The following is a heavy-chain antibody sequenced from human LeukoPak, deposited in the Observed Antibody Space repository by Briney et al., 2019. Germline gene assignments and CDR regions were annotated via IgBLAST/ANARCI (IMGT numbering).Heavy chain of an antibody. Sequence: GSLRLSCAASGFTFSSYSMNWVRQAPGKGLEWVSSISSSSSYIYYADSVKGRFTISRDNAKNSLYLQMNSLRAEDTAVYYCARDVLRYFDWSPLDVWGQGTTVTVSS. CDR1: GFTFSSYS. D-gene: IGHD3-9*01. J-gene: IGHJ6*02. V-gene: IGHV3-21*01. CDR2: ISSSSSYI. CDR3: ARDVLRYFDWSPLDV.